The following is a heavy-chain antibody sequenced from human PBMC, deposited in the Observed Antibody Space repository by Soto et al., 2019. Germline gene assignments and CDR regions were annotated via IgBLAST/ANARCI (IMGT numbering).Heavy chain of an antibody. CDR1: GFTFSSYA. Sequence: EVQLLESGGGLVQPGGSLRLSCAASGFTFSSYAMSWVRQAPGKGLEWVSAISGSGGNTYYADSVKGRFTISRDNSKNTLYLQMNSLRAEDTAVYYCAKATYSSSWAFDYWGQGTLVTVSS. D-gene: IGHD6-13*01. CDR2: ISGSGGNT. CDR3: AKATYSSSWAFDY. V-gene: IGHV3-23*01. J-gene: IGHJ4*02.